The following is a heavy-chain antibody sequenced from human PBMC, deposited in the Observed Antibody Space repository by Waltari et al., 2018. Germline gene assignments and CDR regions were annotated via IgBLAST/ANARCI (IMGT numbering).Heavy chain of an antibody. Sequence: EVQLVESGGGLVQPGGSLRLSCAASGFTFNKYWMTWVRQAPGKGMEWVTNINDNAKEKYKMDCVKGRFTISRDNTKKSLYLQMDSLRVDDTAVYYCARGEEGYGEAYYWGQGTLVTVSS. D-gene: IGHD3-10*01. CDR1: GFTFNKYW. CDR2: INDNAKEK. CDR3: ARGEEGYGEAYY. J-gene: IGHJ4*02. V-gene: IGHV3-7*04.